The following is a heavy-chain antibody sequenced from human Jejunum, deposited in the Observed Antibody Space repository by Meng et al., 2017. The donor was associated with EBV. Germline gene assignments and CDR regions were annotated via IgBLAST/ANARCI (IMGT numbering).Heavy chain of an antibody. V-gene: IGHV1-8*02. CDR3: ARGVAAGFDY. J-gene: IGHJ4*02. CDR1: GYTFNSYD. D-gene: IGHD6-13*01. CDR2: MSPNSGNT. Sequence: VRVVQVGAGVKKPGASVKAACKASGYTFNSYDINWVRQATGQGPEWMGWMSPNSGNTGYAQKFQDRATMTRDTSISTAYMELSSLRSEDTAVYYCARGVAAGFDYWGQGTLVTVSS.